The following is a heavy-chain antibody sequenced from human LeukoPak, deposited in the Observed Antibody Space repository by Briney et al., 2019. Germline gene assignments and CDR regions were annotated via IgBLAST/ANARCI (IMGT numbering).Heavy chain of an antibody. CDR3: ARIEDYGGNSVNY. Sequence: SETLSLTCAVYGGSFSGYYWSWIRQPPGKGLEWIGEINHSGSTNYNPSLKSRVTISVDTSKNQFSLKLSSVTAADTAVYYCARIEDYGGNSVNYWGQGTLVTVSS. CDR2: INHSGST. V-gene: IGHV4-34*01. CDR1: GGSFSGYY. D-gene: IGHD4-23*01. J-gene: IGHJ4*02.